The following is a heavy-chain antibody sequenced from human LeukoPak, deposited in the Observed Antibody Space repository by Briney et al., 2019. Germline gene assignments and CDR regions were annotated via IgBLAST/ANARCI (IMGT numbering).Heavy chain of an antibody. CDR2: ISYDGSNK. CDR3: AKNKLLQLEYYFDF. V-gene: IGHV3-30*18. CDR1: GFTFSSFN. J-gene: IGHJ4*02. D-gene: IGHD1-1*01. Sequence: PGGSLRLSCAASGFTFSSFNMHWVRQAPGKGLEWVAIISYDGSNKYYADSVKGRFTISRDNSKNTLYLQMNSLGAEDTAVYYCAKNKLLQLEYYFDFGGQGTLVTVSS.